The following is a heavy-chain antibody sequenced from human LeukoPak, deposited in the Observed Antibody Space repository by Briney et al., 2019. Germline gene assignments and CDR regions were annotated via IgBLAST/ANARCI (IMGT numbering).Heavy chain of an antibody. V-gene: IGHV3-9*01. J-gene: IGHJ5*02. CDR1: GFTFDDYA. CDR3: VKSQGASWSGGFDL. CDR2: ISWDSGSI. Sequence: GGSLRLSCAASGFTFDDYALHWLRQAPGRGLEFVSAISWDSGSIAYADSVEGRFTISRDNTKNSLYLQMNSLRIEDTALYYCVKSQGASWSGGFDLWGQGTLVTVSS.